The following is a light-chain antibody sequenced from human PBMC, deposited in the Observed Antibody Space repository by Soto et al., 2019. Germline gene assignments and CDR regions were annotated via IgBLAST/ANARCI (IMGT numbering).Light chain of an antibody. J-gene: IGLJ2*01. V-gene: IGLV2-14*01. CDR2: EVY. Sequence: QSALTQPASVSGSPGQSITISCTGTSSDVGGYDHVSWYQQHPGKAPKLIIFEVYNRPSGISDRLSGSKSGNTASLTISGLQAEDDADYYCSSYTSSNTLIFGGGTKLTVL. CDR3: SSYTSSNTLI. CDR1: SSDVGGYDH.